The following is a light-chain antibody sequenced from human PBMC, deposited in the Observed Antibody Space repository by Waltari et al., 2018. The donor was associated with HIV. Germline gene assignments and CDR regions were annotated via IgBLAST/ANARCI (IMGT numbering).Light chain of an antibody. CDR2: YAS. V-gene: IGKV6-21*01. J-gene: IGKJ2*01. CDR3: HQSSSLPHT. Sequence: EIVLTQSPDVQSVTTKEKVTITCRASQSIGSNLHWYQQKPDQSPKLLIKYASRSFSGVPSRFSGSGSGTDFTLTISRLEAEDAATYYCHQSSSLPHTFGQGTKLEIK. CDR1: QSIGSN.